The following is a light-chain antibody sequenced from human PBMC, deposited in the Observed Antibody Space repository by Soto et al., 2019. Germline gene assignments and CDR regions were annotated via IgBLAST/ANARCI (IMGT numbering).Light chain of an antibody. CDR1: QSVLYSPSNSSW. J-gene: IGKJ1*01. CDR2: WAS. V-gene: IGKV4-1*01. CDR3: QQYYSSSGT. Sequence: IVLTQTTDSLAEYLEPRDTINCMFCQSVLYSPSNSSWMAWYQQKPGKAPKLIIYWASTLESGVPDRFSGSGSGTDFTLTISSLQADDFAVYYCQQYYSSSGTFGQGTKVDIK.